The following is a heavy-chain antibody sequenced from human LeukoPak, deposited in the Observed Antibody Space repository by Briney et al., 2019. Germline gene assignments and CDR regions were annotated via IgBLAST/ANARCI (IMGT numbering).Heavy chain of an antibody. V-gene: IGHV3-21*01. CDR3: ARDSSGSGSYYPSFDY. CDR2: ISSSASYI. Sequence: GGSLRLSCAASGFTFSTYNMNWVRQAPGKGLEWVSFISSSASYIYYADSVKGRFTISRENAKNSLYLQMNSLRAEDTAVYYCARDSSGSGSYYPSFDYWGQGTLVTVSS. CDR1: GFTFSTYN. D-gene: IGHD3-10*01. J-gene: IGHJ4*02.